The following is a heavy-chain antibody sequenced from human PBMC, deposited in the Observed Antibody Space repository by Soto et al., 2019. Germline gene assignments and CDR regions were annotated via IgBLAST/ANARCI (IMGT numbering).Heavy chain of an antibody. CDR1: GYTFTSYA. CDR2: INAGNGNT. J-gene: IGHJ3*02. D-gene: IGHD3-3*01. Sequence: GASVKVSCKASGYTFTSYAMHWVRQAPGQRLEWMGWINAGNGNTKYSQKFQGRVTITRDTSASTAYMKLSSLGSEDTAVDYCARVFGFLEWSHTPLGIWGQGTMVT. V-gene: IGHV1-3*01. CDR3: ARVFGFLEWSHTPLGI.